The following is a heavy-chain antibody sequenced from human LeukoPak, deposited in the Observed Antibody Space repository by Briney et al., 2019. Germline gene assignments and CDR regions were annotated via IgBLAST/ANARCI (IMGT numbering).Heavy chain of an antibody. J-gene: IGHJ5*02. Sequence: ASETLSLTCTASGGSISSYYWSWIRQPPGKGLEWIGYIYYSGSTNYNPSLKSRVTISVDTSKNQFSLKLSSVTAADTAVYYCAREGQYYDILTGYYVHNWFDPWGQGTLVTVSS. V-gene: IGHV4-59*01. CDR2: IYYSGST. CDR1: GGSISSYY. CDR3: AREGQYYDILTGYYVHNWFDP. D-gene: IGHD3-9*01.